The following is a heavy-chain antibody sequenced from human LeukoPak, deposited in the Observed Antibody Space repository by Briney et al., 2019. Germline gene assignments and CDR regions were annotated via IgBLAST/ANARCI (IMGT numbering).Heavy chain of an antibody. CDR1: GYSFTSYW. D-gene: IGHD2-15*01. CDR3: ARVNCSGGSCYEYFQH. Sequence: GESLKISWKGSGYSFTSYWIGWVRQMPGKGLEWMGIIYPGDSDTRYSPSFQGQATISADKSNSTAYLQWSSLKASDTAMYYCARVNCSGGSCYEYFQHWGQGTLVTVSS. J-gene: IGHJ1*01. CDR2: IYPGDSDT. V-gene: IGHV5-51*01.